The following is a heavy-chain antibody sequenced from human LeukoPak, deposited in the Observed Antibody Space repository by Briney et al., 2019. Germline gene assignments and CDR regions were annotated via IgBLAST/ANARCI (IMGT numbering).Heavy chain of an antibody. J-gene: IGHJ4*02. D-gene: IGHD3-10*01. CDR3: ARVGTYGSGSYLSWLDY. CDR1: GGSISSYY. V-gene: IGHV4-59*01. Sequence: PSETLSLTCTVSGGSISSYYWSWIRQPPGKGLEWIGYIYYSGSTNYNPSLKSRVTISVDTSKNQFSLKLSSVTAADTAVYYCARVGTYGSGSYLSWLDYWGQGTLVPLSS. CDR2: IYYSGST.